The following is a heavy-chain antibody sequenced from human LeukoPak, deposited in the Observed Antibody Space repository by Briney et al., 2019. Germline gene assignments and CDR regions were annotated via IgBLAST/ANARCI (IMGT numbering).Heavy chain of an antibody. D-gene: IGHD6-6*01. J-gene: IGHJ4*02. CDR2: IKSKTDDGTT. CDR3: TTLDSSSYDY. V-gene: IGHV3-15*01. Sequence: GGSLRLSCAASGFTFSNAWMSWVRQAPGKGLEWVGRIKSKTDDGTTDYAAPVKGRFTISRDDSKNTLYLQMNSLKTEDTAVYYCTTLDSSSYDYWGQGTLVTVSS. CDR1: GFTFSNAW.